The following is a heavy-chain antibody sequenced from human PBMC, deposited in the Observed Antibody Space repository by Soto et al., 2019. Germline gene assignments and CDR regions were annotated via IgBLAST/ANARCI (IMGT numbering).Heavy chain of an antibody. V-gene: IGHV1-69*13. J-gene: IGHJ6*02. Sequence: SVKVSCKASGGTFSSYAISWVRQAPGQGLEWMGGNIPIFGTANYAQKFRGRVTITADESTSTAYMELSSLRSEDTAVYFCASVRYQWVRTCYEGMDVWGQGTTVTVSS. D-gene: IGHD3-10*01. CDR2: NIPIFGTA. CDR3: ASVRYQWVRTCYEGMDV. CDR1: GGTFSSYA.